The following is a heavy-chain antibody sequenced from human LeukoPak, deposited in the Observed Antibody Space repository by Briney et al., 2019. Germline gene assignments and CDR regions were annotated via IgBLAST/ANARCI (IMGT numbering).Heavy chain of an antibody. Sequence: IKYDGGEEHYVDSVKGRFTISRDNAKNSLYLQMNGLRAEDTAVYYCARDKTSVTTFGYWGQGTLVTVSS. J-gene: IGHJ4*02. CDR2: IKYDGGEE. D-gene: IGHD4-17*01. CDR3: ARDKTSVTTFGY. V-gene: IGHV3-7*03.